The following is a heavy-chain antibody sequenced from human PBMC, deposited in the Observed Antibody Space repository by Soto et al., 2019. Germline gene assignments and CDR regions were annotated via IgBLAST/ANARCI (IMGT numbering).Heavy chain of an antibody. CDR3: AKDWDGFTVTGYTYGMDV. Sequence: QVQLVESGGGVVQPGRSLRLSCAASGFTFSNYGMHWVRQAPGKGLEWVALISYDGSTKLYADSFQGLFAISKDDSKNSLFLQMDRLRPEDTAVYFCAKDWDGFTVTGYTYGMDVWGQGTTVTVSS. V-gene: IGHV3-30*18. CDR2: ISYDGSTK. CDR1: GFTFSNYG. D-gene: IGHD6-13*01. J-gene: IGHJ6*02.